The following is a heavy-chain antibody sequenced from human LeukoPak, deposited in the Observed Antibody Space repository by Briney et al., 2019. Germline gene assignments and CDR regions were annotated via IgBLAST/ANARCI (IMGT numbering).Heavy chain of an antibody. D-gene: IGHD3-10*01. CDR1: GFTFSSYA. V-gene: IGHV3-30*04. CDR3: ARDYGSGRLYYYYYMDV. J-gene: IGHJ6*03. CDR2: ISYDGSNK. Sequence: PGGSLRLSCAASGFTFSSYAMHWVRQAPGKGLEWVAVISYDGSNKYYADSVKGRFTISRDNSKNTLYLQMNSLRAEDTAVYYCARDYGSGRLYYYYYMDVWGKGTTVTVSS.